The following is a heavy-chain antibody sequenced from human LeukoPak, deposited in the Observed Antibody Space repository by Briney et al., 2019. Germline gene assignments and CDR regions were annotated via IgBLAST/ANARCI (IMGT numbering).Heavy chain of an antibody. CDR3: ARGSAYSYGPQFGP. D-gene: IGHD3-10*01. CDR1: GGSISSGGYS. CDR2: IYYSGST. Sequence: SQTLSLTCAVSGGSISSGGYSWSWIRQPPGKGLEWIGYIYYSGSTYNNPSLKSRVTISVDRSKNQFSLKLSSVTAADTAVYFCARGSAYSYGPQFGPWGQGTLVTVSS. J-gene: IGHJ5*02. V-gene: IGHV4-30-2*01.